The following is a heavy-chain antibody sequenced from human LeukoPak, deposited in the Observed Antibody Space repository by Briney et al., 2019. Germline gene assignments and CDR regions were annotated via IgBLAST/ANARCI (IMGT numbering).Heavy chain of an antibody. V-gene: IGHV4-39*01. CDR1: GGSVRSDAFS. CDR2: VYYTGSI. Sequence: SETLSLTCTVSGGSVRSDAFSWGWIRQPPGKGLEWIGSVYYTGSIYHNPSLKSRVTMSVDTSKNQFSLNLSSVTAADTALYYCARIPVTVVGSATTYYFDSWGQGTLVIVSS. D-gene: IGHD2-15*01. J-gene: IGHJ4*02. CDR3: ARIPVTVVGSATTYYFDS.